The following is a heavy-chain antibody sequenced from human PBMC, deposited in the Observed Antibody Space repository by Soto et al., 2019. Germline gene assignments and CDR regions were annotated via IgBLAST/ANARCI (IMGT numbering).Heavy chain of an antibody. V-gene: IGHV1-46*01. D-gene: IGHD2-2*01. CDR1: GYIFTNYY. J-gene: IGHJ6*03. Sequence: ASVKVSCKASGYIFTNYYIHWVRQAPGQGLEWMAIINPLPTSGSTNYAQEFQGRVTVTRNTSTSTVYMELNSLGSEDTAVYYCARGPFELGYCSSTSCYPYYYYYMDVWGKGTTVTVSS. CDR2: INPLPTSGST. CDR3: ARGPFELGYCSSTSCYPYYYYYMDV.